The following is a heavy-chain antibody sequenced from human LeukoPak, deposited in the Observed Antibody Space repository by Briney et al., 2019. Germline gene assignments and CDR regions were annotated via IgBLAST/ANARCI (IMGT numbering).Heavy chain of an antibody. Sequence: GEPLKISCKGSGYSFTSYWISWVRQMPGKGLEWMGRIDPSDSYTNYSPSFQGHVTISADKSISTAYLQWSSLKASQTAMYYCARLLRSYYYYYGMDVWGQGTAVTVSS. D-gene: IGHD3-16*01. CDR2: IDPSDSYT. V-gene: IGHV5-10-1*01. CDR1: GYSFTSYW. J-gene: IGHJ6*02. CDR3: ARLLRSYYYYYGMDV.